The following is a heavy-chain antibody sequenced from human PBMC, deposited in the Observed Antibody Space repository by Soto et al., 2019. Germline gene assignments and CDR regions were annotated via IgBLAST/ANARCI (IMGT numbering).Heavy chain of an antibody. D-gene: IGHD2-15*01. J-gene: IGHJ6*02. V-gene: IGHV3-11*01. Sequence: QVQLVESGGGLVKPGGSLRLSCAASGFTFSDYYMSWIRQAPGKGLEWVSYISSSGSTIYYADSVKGRFTISRDNAKNSPYLQLNRLRAADTAVYYCARDLSEVVAATYYYYGMDVWGQGTTVTVSS. CDR2: ISSSGSTI. CDR3: ARDLSEVVAATYYYYGMDV. CDR1: GFTFSDYY.